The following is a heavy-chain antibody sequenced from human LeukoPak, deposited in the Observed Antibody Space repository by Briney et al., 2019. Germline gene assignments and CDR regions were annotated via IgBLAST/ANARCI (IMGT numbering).Heavy chain of an antibody. CDR1: GFTFTSYG. CDR2: ISYDGGFQ. CDR3: AKDRRMMSPYYGMDV. D-gene: IGHD3-16*01. V-gene: IGHV3-30*18. Sequence: GGSLRLSCEASGFTFTSYGILWVRQAPGKGLVWVAVISYDGGFQYYADSVKGRLTMSRDNSTNTVYLQLNSLRAEATAAYYCAKDRRMMSPYYGMDVWGQGTTVTVSS. J-gene: IGHJ6*02.